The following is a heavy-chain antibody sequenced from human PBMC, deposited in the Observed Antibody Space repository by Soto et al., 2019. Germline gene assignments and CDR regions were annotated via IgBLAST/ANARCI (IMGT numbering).Heavy chain of an antibody. CDR1: GDSISSHSAA. Sequence: SEPKSVTCAISGDSISSHSAAWHWIRPSPSRGLEWLGRTYYRSKWYNDYAVSVKSRITINPDTSKNQFSLQLNSVTPEDTAVYYCARYSSGWHDAFDIWGQGTMVTVSS. CDR3: ARYSSGWHDAFDI. D-gene: IGHD6-19*01. V-gene: IGHV6-1*01. J-gene: IGHJ3*02. CDR2: TYYRSKWYN.